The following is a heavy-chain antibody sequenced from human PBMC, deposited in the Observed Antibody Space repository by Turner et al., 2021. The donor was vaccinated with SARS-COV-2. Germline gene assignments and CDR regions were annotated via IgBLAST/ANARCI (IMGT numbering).Heavy chain of an antibody. CDR3: ARGDDFWSGYYHYGMDV. CDR1: GFSFSRYV. V-gene: IGHV3-23*01. J-gene: IGHJ6*02. Sequence: GRSLRLSCAASGFSFSRYVMSWVRQAPGKGLEWVSAISGSGDNTYYADSVKGRFTISRDNSKNTLYLQMNSLRAEDTAVYYCARGDDFWSGYYHYGMDVWGQGTTVTVSS. D-gene: IGHD3-3*01. CDR2: ISGSGDNT.